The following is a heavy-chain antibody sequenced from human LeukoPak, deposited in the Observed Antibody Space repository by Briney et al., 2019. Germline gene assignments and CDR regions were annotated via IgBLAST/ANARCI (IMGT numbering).Heavy chain of an antibody. CDR1: GFTISTYG. CDR2: ISYDGSNL. Sequence: PGGSLRLSCAASGFTISTYGMHWVRQAPGKGLEWVAAISYDGSNLQYADSVKGRFTISRDNSKNTLYLQMNTLRAEDTAVYYCAKNLWAHYDSGGYSPFDYWGQGTLVTVS. CDR3: AKNLWAHYDSGGYSPFDY. V-gene: IGHV3-30*18. D-gene: IGHD3-22*01. J-gene: IGHJ4*02.